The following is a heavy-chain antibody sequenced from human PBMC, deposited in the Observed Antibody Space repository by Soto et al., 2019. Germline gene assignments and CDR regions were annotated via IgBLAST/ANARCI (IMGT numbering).Heavy chain of an antibody. J-gene: IGHJ4*02. CDR1: GYTFTNYA. V-gene: IGHV1-3*01. D-gene: IGHD2-15*01. CDR3: ARGPGGPDGPGDY. CDR2: INAGNGNT. Sequence: GASVKVSCKASGYTFTNYAMHWVRQAPGQRLEWMGWINAGNGNTKYSQKFQGRVTITRDTSASTAYMELSSLRSEDTAVYYCARGPGGPDGPGDYWGQGTLVTVSS.